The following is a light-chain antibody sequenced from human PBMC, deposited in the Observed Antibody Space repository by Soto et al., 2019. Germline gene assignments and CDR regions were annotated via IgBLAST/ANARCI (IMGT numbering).Light chain of an antibody. CDR1: QSVSSIY. CDR3: QQYGRSGK. Sequence: ESGLTQSRGTLSLSPGERATLSCRAGQSVSSIYLAWYQHKPGRAPRLLIDGTSSRATGIPDRFSGSWSGTHVTLTISRLEPEDLSVYDCQQYGRSGKLGQGTKMDI. CDR2: GTS. J-gene: IGKJ1*01. V-gene: IGKV3-20*01.